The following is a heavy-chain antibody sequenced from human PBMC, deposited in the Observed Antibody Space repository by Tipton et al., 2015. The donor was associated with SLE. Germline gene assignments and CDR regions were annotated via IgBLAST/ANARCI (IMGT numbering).Heavy chain of an antibody. CDR2: MHHSGIT. J-gene: IGHJ4*02. CDR1: GGSFSGYY. Sequence: TLSLTCAVYGGSFSGYYWSWIRQPPGKGLEWIGEMHHSGITNYNPSLKSRVTISVDTSTNHCTLKMSSVTAADTAVYYCARQNLGYCSGGVCYRDADYWGQGTPVTVSS. V-gene: IGHV4-34*01. D-gene: IGHD2-15*01. CDR3: ARQNLGYCSGGVCYRDADY.